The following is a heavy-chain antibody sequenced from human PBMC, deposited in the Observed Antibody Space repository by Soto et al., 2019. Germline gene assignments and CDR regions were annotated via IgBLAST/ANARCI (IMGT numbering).Heavy chain of an antibody. CDR1: GFTFSDYY. CDR2: ISSSGSTI. CDR3: ARDYLGYCSSTSCPGFDP. Sequence: QVQLVESGGGLVKPGGSLRLSCAASGFTFSDYYMSWIRQAPGKGLEWVAYISSSGSTIYYADSVKGRFTISRDNAKNSLYLQMNSLRAEDTAVYYCARDYLGYCSSTSCPGFDPWGQGTLVTVSS. D-gene: IGHD2-2*01. V-gene: IGHV3-11*01. J-gene: IGHJ5*02.